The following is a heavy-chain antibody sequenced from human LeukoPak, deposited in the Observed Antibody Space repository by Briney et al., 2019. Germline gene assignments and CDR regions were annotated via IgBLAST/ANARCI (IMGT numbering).Heavy chain of an antibody. CDR2: INPNSGGT. Sequence: ASVKVSCKASGYTFTGYYMHWVRQAPGQGLEWMGWINPNSGGTKYAQRFQGRVTMTRDTSISTAYMEMSRLRSDDTAVYYCARDDCSSSCCWFDPWGQGTLVTVSS. CDR3: ARDDCSSSCCWFDP. V-gene: IGHV1-2*02. CDR1: GYTFTGYY. J-gene: IGHJ5*02. D-gene: IGHD2-2*01.